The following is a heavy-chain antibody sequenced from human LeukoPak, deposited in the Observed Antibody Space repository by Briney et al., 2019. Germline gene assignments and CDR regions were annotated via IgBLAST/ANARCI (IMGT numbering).Heavy chain of an antibody. V-gene: IGHV3-23*01. Sequence: GGSLRLSCAASGFTFSSYAMSWVRQAPGKGLEWVSAISGSGGSTYYADPVKGRFTISRDNSKNTLYLQMNSLRAEDTAVYYCAKDHYGSGSFIPGDAFDIWGQGTMVTVSS. CDR2: ISGSGGST. J-gene: IGHJ3*02. CDR1: GFTFSSYA. D-gene: IGHD3-10*01. CDR3: AKDHYGSGSFIPGDAFDI.